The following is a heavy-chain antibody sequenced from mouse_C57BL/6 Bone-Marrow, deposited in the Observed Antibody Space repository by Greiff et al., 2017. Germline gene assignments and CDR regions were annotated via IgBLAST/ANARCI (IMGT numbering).Heavy chain of an antibody. CDR1: GFNIKDDY. CDR2: IDPENGDP. Sequence: QVVESGAELVRPGASVKLSCTASGFNIKDDYMHWVKQRPEQGLEWIGWIDPENGDPEYASKFQGKATITADTSSNTAYLQLSSLTSEDTAVYYCTFYSNWGYWGQGTTLTVSS. D-gene: IGHD2-5*01. J-gene: IGHJ2*01. CDR3: TFYSNWGY. V-gene: IGHV14-4*01.